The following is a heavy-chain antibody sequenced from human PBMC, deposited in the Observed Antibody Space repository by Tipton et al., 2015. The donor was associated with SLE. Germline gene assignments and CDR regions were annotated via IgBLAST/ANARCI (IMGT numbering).Heavy chain of an antibody. CDR2: FYYSGST. CDR3: ARVVTGGLYYYYYYMDV. CDR1: GGSISSHY. J-gene: IGHJ6*03. V-gene: IGHV4-59*11. Sequence: GLVKPSETLSLTCTASGGSISSHYWSWIRQPPGKGLEWIGYFYYSGSTNYNPSLKSRVTISLDTSKNQFSLNLSSVTAADTAVYYCARVVTGGLYYYYYYMDVWGKGTTVTVSS. D-gene: IGHD1-14*01.